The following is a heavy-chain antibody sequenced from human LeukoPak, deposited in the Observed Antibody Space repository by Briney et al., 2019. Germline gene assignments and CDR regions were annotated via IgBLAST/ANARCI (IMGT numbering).Heavy chain of an antibody. CDR3: AHMVGYCSSTSCSNFDY. Sequence: SETLSLTCAAYGGSFSGYYWSWIRQPPGKGLEWIGEINHSGSTNYNPSLKSRVTISVDTSKNQFSLKLSSVTAADTAVYYCAHMVGYCSSTSCSNFDYWGQGTLVTVSS. CDR1: GGSFSGYY. J-gene: IGHJ4*02. CDR2: INHSGST. V-gene: IGHV4-34*01. D-gene: IGHD2-2*01.